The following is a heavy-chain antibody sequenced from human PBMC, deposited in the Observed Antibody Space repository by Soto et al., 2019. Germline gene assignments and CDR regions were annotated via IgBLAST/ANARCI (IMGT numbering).Heavy chain of an antibody. Sequence: SDTLSLTCTVSGGSIRSSSYFWGWIRQPPGKGLEWIGSIYYSGSTYYNPSLKSRVTVSVDTSKNQFSLKLSSVTAADTAVYYCARHPSDFWFDPWGQGTLVTVS. CDR2: IYYSGST. CDR3: ARHPSDFWFDP. J-gene: IGHJ5*02. D-gene: IGHD2-21*02. V-gene: IGHV4-39*01. CDR1: GGSIRSSSYF.